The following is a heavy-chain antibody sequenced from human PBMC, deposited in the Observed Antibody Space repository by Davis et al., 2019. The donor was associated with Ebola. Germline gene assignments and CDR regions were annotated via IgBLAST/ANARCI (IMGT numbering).Heavy chain of an antibody. J-gene: IGHJ5*02. CDR3: ARAIGGRGGWFEP. Sequence: GSLRLSCTVSGASISSRSYYWGWIRQPPGKGLDWVGSFSYGDNTHYYNPSLRSRVTISVDTSRNQFSLKLSSATAADTAVYYWARAIGGRGGWFEPWGQGTLVTVSS. D-gene: IGHD3-16*01. CDR1: GASISSRSYY. V-gene: IGHV4-39*01. CDR2: FSYGDNT.